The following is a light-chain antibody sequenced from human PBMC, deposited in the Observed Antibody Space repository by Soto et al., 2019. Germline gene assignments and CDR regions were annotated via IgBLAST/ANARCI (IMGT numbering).Light chain of an antibody. J-gene: IGKJ1*01. CDR1: PSLLHSDVKTY. Sequence: DIVMTQTPLSLSVTPGQPASISCKSSPSLLHSDVKTYLYWYLQKPGQPPQLLIYSASSLESGVPSRFSGSGSGTDFTLTIRSLQPEDFATYFCQQSYSRPRAFGQGTKVDIK. CDR2: SAS. CDR3: QQSYSRPRA. V-gene: IGKV2-29*01.